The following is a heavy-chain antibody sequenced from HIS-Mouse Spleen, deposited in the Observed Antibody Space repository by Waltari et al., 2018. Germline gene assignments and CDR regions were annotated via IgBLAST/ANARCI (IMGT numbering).Heavy chain of an antibody. CDR2: IYYSGST. D-gene: IGHD3-10*01. Sequence: QLQLQESGPGLVKPSETLSLTCTVSGGSISSSSYYWGWIRQPPGKGLEWIGSIYYSGSTYYNPSPKSRVTISVDTSKTQFSLKLSSVTAADTAVYYCARGRRYYGSGSYGSFDYWGQGTLVTVSS. J-gene: IGHJ4*02. V-gene: IGHV4-39*07. CDR3: ARGRRYYGSGSYGSFDY. CDR1: GGSISSSSYY.